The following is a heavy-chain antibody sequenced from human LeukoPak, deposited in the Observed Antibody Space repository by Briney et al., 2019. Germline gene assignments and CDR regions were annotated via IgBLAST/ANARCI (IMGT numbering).Heavy chain of an antibody. CDR2: IDPSDSYT. Sequence: GESLKISCKGSGYSFTSYWISWGRQMPGKGLEWMGRIDPSDSYTNYSPSFQGHVTISADKSISTAYLQWSSLKASDTVMYYCARFAGYYYDSSGYPNPDYWGQGTLVTVSS. CDR3: ARFAGYYYDSSGYPNPDY. D-gene: IGHD3-22*01. J-gene: IGHJ4*02. V-gene: IGHV5-10-1*01. CDR1: GYSFTSYW.